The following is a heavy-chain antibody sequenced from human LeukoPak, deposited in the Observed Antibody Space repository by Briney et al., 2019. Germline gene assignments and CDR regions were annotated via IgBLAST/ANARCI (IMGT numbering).Heavy chain of an antibody. CDR3: ARGGFSGEWFSDLDY. Sequence: ASVKVSCKASGYTFTSYGISWVRQAPGQGLEWMGWISAYNGNTNYAQKLQGRVTMTTDTSTSTAYMELRSLRSEDTAVYYCARGGFSGEWFSDLDYWGQGTLVTVSS. V-gene: IGHV1-18*01. CDR1: GYTFTSYG. D-gene: IGHD3-3*01. CDR2: ISAYNGNT. J-gene: IGHJ4*02.